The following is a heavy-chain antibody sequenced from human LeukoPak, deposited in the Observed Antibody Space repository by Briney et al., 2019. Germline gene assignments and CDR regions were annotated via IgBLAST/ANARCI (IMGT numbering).Heavy chain of an antibody. J-gene: IGHJ4*02. CDR1: GYTFTGYY. CDR3: ARPPFLRGYSYGF. D-gene: IGHD5-18*01. CDR2: INPNSGGT. V-gene: IGHV1-2*02. Sequence: ASVKVSRKASGYTFTGYYMHWVRQAPGQGLEWMGWINPNSGGTNYAQKFQGRVTMTRDMSISTAYMELSRLRSDDTAVYYCARPPFLRGYSYGFWGQGTLVTVSS.